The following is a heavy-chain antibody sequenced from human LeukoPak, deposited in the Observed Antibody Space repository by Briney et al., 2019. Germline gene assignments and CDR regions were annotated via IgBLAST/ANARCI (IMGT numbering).Heavy chain of an antibody. J-gene: IGHJ4*02. Sequence: EASVKVSCKASGGTFSSYAISWVRQAPGQGLEWMGVINPSDGSTNYAQKYQDRVTMTRDTSTRTVYMQLSSLRSDDTAVYYCARDVAREFDYWGQGTLVTVSS. CDR1: GGTFSSYA. V-gene: IGHV1-46*01. CDR2: INPSDGST. CDR3: ARDVAREFDY.